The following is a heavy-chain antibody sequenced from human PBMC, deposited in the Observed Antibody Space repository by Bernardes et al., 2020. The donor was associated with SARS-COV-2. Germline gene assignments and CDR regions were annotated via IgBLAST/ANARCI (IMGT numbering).Heavy chain of an antibody. D-gene: IGHD2-21*02. Sequence: ASVKVSCKVSGYTLTEVSMHWVRQAPGKGLEWMGGFDPEDGETIYAQKFQGRVTMTEDTSTDTAYMELSSLRSEDTAVYYCATAPPILASDFQYYYYGIDVWGQGTTVTVSS. V-gene: IGHV1-24*01. CDR3: ATAPPILASDFQYYYYGIDV. CDR1: GYTLTEVS. CDR2: FDPEDGET. J-gene: IGHJ6*02.